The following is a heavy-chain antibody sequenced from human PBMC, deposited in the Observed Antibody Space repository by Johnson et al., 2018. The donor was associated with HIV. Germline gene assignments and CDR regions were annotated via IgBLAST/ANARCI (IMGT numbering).Heavy chain of an antibody. D-gene: IGHD6-6*01. CDR2: ISSDGSNK. Sequence: QLQLLESGGGVVQPGQSLRLSCSASGFTFSRYAMHWVRQAPGKGLECVAVISSDGSNKYYADSVKGRFTISRDNSKNTLYLQMNSLRPEDTAVYYCARDSSNSFRFEMYAFDIWGQGTMVTVSS. CDR3: ARDSSNSFRFEMYAFDI. CDR1: GFTFSRYA. V-gene: IGHV3-30-3*01. J-gene: IGHJ3*02.